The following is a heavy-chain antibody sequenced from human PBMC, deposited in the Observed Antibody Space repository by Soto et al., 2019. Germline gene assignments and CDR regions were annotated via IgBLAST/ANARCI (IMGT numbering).Heavy chain of an antibody. D-gene: IGHD6-13*01. Sequence: SETLSLTCTVSGGSISSYYWSWIRQPAGKGLEWIGRIYTSGSTNYNPSLKSRVTMSVDTSKNQFSLKLSSVTAADTAVYYCARVKAAAGSEWFDPWGQGTLVTVS. J-gene: IGHJ5*02. V-gene: IGHV4-4*07. CDR2: IYTSGST. CDR1: GGSISSYY. CDR3: ARVKAAAGSEWFDP.